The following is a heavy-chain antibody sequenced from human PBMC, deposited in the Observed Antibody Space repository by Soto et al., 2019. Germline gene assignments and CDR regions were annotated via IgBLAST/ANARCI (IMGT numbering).Heavy chain of an antibody. CDR2: IYSSGST. CDR1: GGSINSRSYH. D-gene: IGHD3-22*01. Sequence: QLQLQESGPGLVKPSETLSLTCTVSGGSINSRSYHWGWIRQPPGKGLEWIGSIYSSGSTYYNPSLNSRVTISVDTSKNHFSLKLSSATAADTAVYYCARHGGYYDSSGYYYYFDYWGQGTLVAVSS. J-gene: IGHJ4*02. V-gene: IGHV4-39*01. CDR3: ARHGGYYDSSGYYYYFDY.